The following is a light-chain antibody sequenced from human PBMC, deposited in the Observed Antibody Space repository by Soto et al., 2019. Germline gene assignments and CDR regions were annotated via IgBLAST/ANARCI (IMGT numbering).Light chain of an antibody. J-gene: IGKJ1*01. V-gene: IGKV3-20*01. Sequence: EFVLTQSPGTLSLSPGERATLSCRASQSVSSSDLAWYQQKPGQAPRLLISGASSRATGIPDRFSGSGSGTDFTLTISRLEPEDFAVFYCQQYGTSPPTFGQGTKVDIK. CDR3: QQYGTSPPT. CDR1: QSVSSSD. CDR2: GAS.